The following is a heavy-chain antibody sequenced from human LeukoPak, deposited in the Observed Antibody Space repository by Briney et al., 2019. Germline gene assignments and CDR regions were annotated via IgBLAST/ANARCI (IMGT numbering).Heavy chain of an antibody. CDR1: GFTFSSYG. V-gene: IGHV3-30*03. CDR2: ISYDGSNK. CDR3: ARDLFGTRSWFDP. J-gene: IGHJ5*02. D-gene: IGHD3-3*01. Sequence: GRSLRLSCAASGFTFSSYGMHWVRQAPGKGLEWVAVISYDGSNKYYADSVKGRFTISRDNSKNTLYLQMNSLRAEDTAVYYCARDLFGTRSWFDPWGQGTLVTVSS.